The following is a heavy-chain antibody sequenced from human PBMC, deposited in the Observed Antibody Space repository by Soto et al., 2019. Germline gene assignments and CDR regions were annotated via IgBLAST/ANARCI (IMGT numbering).Heavy chain of an antibody. Sequence: GGSLRLSCAASGLTFSSYALTWVRQAPGKGLEWVSSISGSGGNTKYADSVKGRFPISRDNSKNMLFLQMNSLRAEDTAVYYCAKDPKGDYVGVFDYWGQGTLVTVSS. CDR1: GLTFSSYA. CDR3: AKDPKGDYVGVFDY. V-gene: IGHV3-23*01. CDR2: ISGSGGNT. J-gene: IGHJ4*02. D-gene: IGHD4-17*01.